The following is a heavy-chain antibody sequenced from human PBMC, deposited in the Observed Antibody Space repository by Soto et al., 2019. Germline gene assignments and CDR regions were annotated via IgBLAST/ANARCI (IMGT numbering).Heavy chain of an antibody. Sequence: EVQLVESGGGLVKPGGSLRLSCAASGFTFSSYSMNWVRQAPGKGLEWVSSISSSSSYIYYADSVKGRFTIARDNAKNSLYLQMNSLRAEDTAVYYWARDGDRTTQSYFDYWGQGTLVTVSS. J-gene: IGHJ4*02. CDR1: GFTFSSYS. CDR2: ISSSSSYI. CDR3: ARDGDRTTQSYFDY. V-gene: IGHV3-21*01. D-gene: IGHD4-17*01.